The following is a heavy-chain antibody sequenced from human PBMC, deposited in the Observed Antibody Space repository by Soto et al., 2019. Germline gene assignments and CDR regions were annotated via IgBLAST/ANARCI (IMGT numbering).Heavy chain of an antibody. V-gene: IGHV5-51*01. CDR3: ARLSSSWYWFDP. CDR1: GYSFTSYW. CDR2: IYPGDSDT. J-gene: IGHJ5*02. Sequence: GGSLRLSCKGSGYSFTSYWIGWVRQMPGKGLEWMGIIYPGDSDTRYSPSFQGQVTISADKSISTAYLQWSSLKASDTAMYYCARLSSSWYWFDPWGQGTLVTVSS. D-gene: IGHD6-13*01.